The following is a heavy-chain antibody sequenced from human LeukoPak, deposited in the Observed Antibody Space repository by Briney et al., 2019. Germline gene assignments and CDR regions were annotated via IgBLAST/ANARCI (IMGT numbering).Heavy chain of an antibody. CDR2: INPNSGGT. D-gene: IGHD4-23*01. V-gene: IGHV1-2*02. J-gene: IGHJ4*02. CDR1: GYTFTGYY. Sequence: AASVTVSCKASGYTFTGYYMHWVRQAPGQGLEWMGWINPNSGGTYYAQKFQGRVTMTSDTSISTAYMELSRLRSDNTAVYYCARDLYGGTSATFDYWGQGTLVTVSS. CDR3: ARDLYGGTSATFDY.